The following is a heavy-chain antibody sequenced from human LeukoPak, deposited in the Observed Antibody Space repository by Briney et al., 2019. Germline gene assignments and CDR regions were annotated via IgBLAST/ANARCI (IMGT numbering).Heavy chain of an antibody. V-gene: IGHV3-48*02. D-gene: IGHD3-22*01. CDR2: IGSSGSPT. Sequence: GGSLRLSCAASGFAFSSYNMNWVRQAPGKGLEWMSYIGSSGSPTHYADSVGGRFTISRDNAKNSLYLQMNSLRDEDTAVYFCARRPYSDTSGRLSDVWGQGTTVTVSS. CDR1: GFAFSSYN. CDR3: ARRPYSDTSGRLSDV. J-gene: IGHJ6*02.